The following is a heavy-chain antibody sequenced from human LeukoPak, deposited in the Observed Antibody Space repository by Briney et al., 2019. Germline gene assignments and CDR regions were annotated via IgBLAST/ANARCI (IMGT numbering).Heavy chain of an antibody. CDR1: GYSFTSYW. V-gene: IGHV5-51*01. J-gene: IGHJ3*02. CDR2: IYPGDSDT. Sequence: GESLKISCKGSGYSFTSYWIGWVRQMPGKGLEWMGIIYPGDSDTRYSPSFQGQVTISADKSISTAYLQWSGLKASDTAMYYCARSGYCSSTSCYADAFDIWGQGTMVTVSS. CDR3: ARSGYCSSTSCYADAFDI. D-gene: IGHD2-2*03.